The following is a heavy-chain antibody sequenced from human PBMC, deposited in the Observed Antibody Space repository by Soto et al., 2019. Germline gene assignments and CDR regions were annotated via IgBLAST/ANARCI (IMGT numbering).Heavy chain of an antibody. J-gene: IGHJ4*02. V-gene: IGHV3-66*01. CDR1: GFTVSNNY. Sequence: GGSLRLSCAASGFTVSNNYMSWVRQAPGKGLEWVSLIYSGGSTFYADSVKGRFIISRDNSKNTLYLQMNRLTDEDTAVYYCARYGCSPTSCWVHWGQGTLVTVSS. D-gene: IGHD2-2*01. CDR2: IYSGGST. CDR3: ARYGCSPTSCWVH.